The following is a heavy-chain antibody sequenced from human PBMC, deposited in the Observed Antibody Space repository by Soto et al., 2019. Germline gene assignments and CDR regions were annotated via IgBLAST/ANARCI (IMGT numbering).Heavy chain of an antibody. D-gene: IGHD3-16*01. Sequence: SWALSLTCTAPGGSVSSGSYFWSWIRQPPGKGLEWIGYAYYSVSTRYNPSLKSRVTTSVDTSNNQFSLKLNSVTAADTAVYYCARDPNYGWGSFDDWSQGIFVTVSS. CDR2: AYYSVST. V-gene: IGHV4-61*01. CDR1: GGSVSSGSYF. J-gene: IGHJ4*02. CDR3: ARDPNYGWGSFDD.